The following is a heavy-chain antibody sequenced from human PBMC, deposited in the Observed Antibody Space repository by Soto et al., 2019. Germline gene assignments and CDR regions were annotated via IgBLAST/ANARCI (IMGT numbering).Heavy chain of an antibody. Sequence: EVQLVESGRDLVQPGGFLRLSCATSGFTFSRYWMHWVRQVPGKGLVWVSRINSDGSSISYSDSVKGRFTISRDNAKNTLYLQMNSLRVEDTAVYYCARLPVDTITSLDYWGQGTLVIVSS. D-gene: IGHD3-3*01. CDR3: ARLPVDTITSLDY. CDR2: INSDGSSI. J-gene: IGHJ4*02. CDR1: GFTFSRYW. V-gene: IGHV3-74*01.